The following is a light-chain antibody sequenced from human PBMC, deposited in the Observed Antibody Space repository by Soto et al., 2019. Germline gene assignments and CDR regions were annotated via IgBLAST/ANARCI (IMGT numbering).Light chain of an antibody. V-gene: IGKV3-11*01. Sequence: EIVLTQSPATLSLSPWERATLSCRASQSVSSSLAWYQQKPGQAPRLLIYDAYNRATGIPARFSGSGSGTDFTLTISSLEPEDFAVYYCQQRSNWPPTFGQGTKLEIK. J-gene: IGKJ2*01. CDR3: QQRSNWPPT. CDR2: DAY. CDR1: QSVSSS.